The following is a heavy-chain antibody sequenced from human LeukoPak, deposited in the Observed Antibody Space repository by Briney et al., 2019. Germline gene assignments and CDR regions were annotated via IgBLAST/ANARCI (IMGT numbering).Heavy chain of an antibody. CDR1: GFTLDDYG. Sequence: PGGSLRLSCAASGFTLDDYGMSWVRQAPGKGLEWVSGINWNGGSTGYADSVKGRFTISRDNAKNSLYLQMNSLRAEDTALYYCARVSRTLKYYYYYYMDVWGKGTTVTVSS. V-gene: IGHV3-20*04. J-gene: IGHJ6*03. CDR3: ARVSRTLKYYYYYYMDV. CDR2: INWNGGST. D-gene: IGHD2-2*01.